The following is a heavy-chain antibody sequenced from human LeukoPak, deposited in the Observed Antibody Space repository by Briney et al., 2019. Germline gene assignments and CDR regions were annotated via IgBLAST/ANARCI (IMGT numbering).Heavy chain of an antibody. CDR2: IRYDGSNK. Sequence: GGSLRLSCAASGFTFSSYGMHWVRQAPGKGLEWVAFIRYDGSNKYYADSVKGRFTISRDNAKNSLYLQMNSLRAEDTAVYYCARDAIFGVVVFDYWGQGTLVTVSS. D-gene: IGHD3-3*01. CDR3: ARDAIFGVVVFDY. V-gene: IGHV3-30*02. J-gene: IGHJ4*02. CDR1: GFTFSSYG.